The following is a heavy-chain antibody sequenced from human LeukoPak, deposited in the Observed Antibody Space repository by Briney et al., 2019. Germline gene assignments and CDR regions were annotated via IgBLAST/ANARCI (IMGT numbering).Heavy chain of an antibody. CDR2: INPNSGGT. D-gene: IGHD5-18*01. Sequence: ASVNVSCKSSGYTFTGYYIHWLRQAPGQGLEWMGWINPNSGGTNYAQKFQGRVTMTRDTSISTAYMELSRLRSDDTAVYYCARGWGYSYGYVYWGQGTLVTVSS. V-gene: IGHV1-2*02. J-gene: IGHJ4*02. CDR1: GYTFTGYY. CDR3: ARGWGYSYGYVY.